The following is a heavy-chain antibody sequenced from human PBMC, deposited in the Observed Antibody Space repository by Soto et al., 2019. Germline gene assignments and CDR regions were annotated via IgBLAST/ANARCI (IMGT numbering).Heavy chain of an antibody. CDR2: IRQNSRDT. CDR1: GFSFSSYA. J-gene: IGHJ4*02. D-gene: IGHD5-12*01. Sequence: EVQLLESGGDLVQPGGSLRLSCAASGFSFSSYAMSWVRQAPGKGLEWVSSIRQNSRDTYYADSVKGRFTISRDNSRNTLYLQLRSLRDEDTALYYCAKVDTWTYFYYWVQGTLVTVSS. CDR3: AKVDTWTYFYY. V-gene: IGHV3-23*01.